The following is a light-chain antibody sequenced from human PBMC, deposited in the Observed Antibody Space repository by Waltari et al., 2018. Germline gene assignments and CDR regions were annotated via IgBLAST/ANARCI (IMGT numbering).Light chain of an antibody. J-gene: IGKJ4*01. CDR3: QQYYGTPLT. Sequence: DIVMTQSPDSLAVSLGERATINCKSSLSILHSSNNKNYLAWYQQKPGQPPKLLIYWASTRESGVPDRFSGSGSGTDFTLTINSLQAEDVAVYYCQQYYGTPLTFGGGTKVEIK. CDR2: WAS. V-gene: IGKV4-1*01. CDR1: LSILHSSNNKNY.